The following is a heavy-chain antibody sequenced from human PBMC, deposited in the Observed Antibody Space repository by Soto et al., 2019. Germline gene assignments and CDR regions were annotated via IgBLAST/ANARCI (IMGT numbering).Heavy chain of an antibody. V-gene: IGHV3-30*18. J-gene: IGHJ4*02. CDR3: AKAPLHALLFDY. CDR2: ISYDASNK. CDR1: GVTFSNYG. D-gene: IGHD2-15*01. Sequence: WGSLRLSCSASGVTFSNYGRHCFLQSPGKGLEGGAVISYDASNKYYVDSVKGRFTISRHNSKNTLYLQMNSLRAEDTAVYYCAKAPLHALLFDYWGQGTLVTVSS.